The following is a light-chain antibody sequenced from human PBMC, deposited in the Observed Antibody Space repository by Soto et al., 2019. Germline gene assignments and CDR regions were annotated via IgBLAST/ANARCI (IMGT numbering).Light chain of an antibody. CDR2: KND. J-gene: IGLJ1*01. CDR3: AAWDDSLSGYV. Sequence: QAVVTQPPSASGTPGQRVTISCSGSSSNIGRNSVYWYQQLPGTAPKLLIYKNDQRPSGVPDRFSGSKSGTSASLAISGLRSEDEADYYCAAWDDSLSGYVFGTGTKVTVL. V-gene: IGLV1-47*01. CDR1: SSNIGRNS.